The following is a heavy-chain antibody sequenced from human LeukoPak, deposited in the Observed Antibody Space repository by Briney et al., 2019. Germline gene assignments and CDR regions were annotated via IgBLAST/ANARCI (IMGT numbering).Heavy chain of an antibody. CDR1: GFTFSSYA. Sequence: GGSLRLSCAASGFTFSSYAMHWVRQAPGKGLEWVAVISYDGSNKYYADSVKGRFTISRDNSKNTLYLQMNSLRAEDTAVYYCARGGRGFPDYWGQGTLVTVSS. J-gene: IGHJ4*02. D-gene: IGHD3-10*01. CDR3: ARGGRGFPDY. CDR2: ISYDGSNK. V-gene: IGHV3-30-3*01.